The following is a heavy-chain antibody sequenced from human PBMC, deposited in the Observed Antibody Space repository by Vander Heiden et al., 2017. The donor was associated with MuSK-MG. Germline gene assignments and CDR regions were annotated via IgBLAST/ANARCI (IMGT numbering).Heavy chain of an antibody. V-gene: IGHV1-46*03. Sequence: QVQLVQSGAEVKKPGASVKVSCNASGYTFTRYYMHRVRQAPGQGLEWMGIINPRGGSTSYAQKFQGRVTMTRDTSTSTVYMELSSLRSEDTAVYYCARGPGSRARGNWFDPWGQGTLVTVAS. CDR3: ARGPGSRARGNWFDP. CDR2: INPRGGST. D-gene: IGHD6-6*01. J-gene: IGHJ5*02. CDR1: GYTFTRYY.